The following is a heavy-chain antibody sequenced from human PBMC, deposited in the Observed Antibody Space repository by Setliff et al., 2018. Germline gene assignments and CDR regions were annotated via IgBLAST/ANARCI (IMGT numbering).Heavy chain of an antibody. CDR1: GVSISNYY. D-gene: IGHD3-10*01. CDR2: IQKSGGT. J-gene: IGHJ6*02. V-gene: IGHV4-59*01. Sequence: PSETLSLTCNVSGVSISNYYWSWIRQPPGKGLECIGYIQKSGGTNYNPSLKSRVTISVDTSMNQFSLKLRSVTAADTAVYYCARLSWDGLRYHGLDVWGQGTTVTVSS. CDR3: ARLSWDGLRYHGLDV.